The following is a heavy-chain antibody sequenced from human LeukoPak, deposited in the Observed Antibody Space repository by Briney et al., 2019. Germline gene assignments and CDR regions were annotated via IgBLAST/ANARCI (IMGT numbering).Heavy chain of an antibody. J-gene: IGHJ6*02. CDR2: ISGSGGST. D-gene: IGHD1-26*01. Sequence: GGSLRLSCAASGFTFSSYAMSWVRQAPGKGLEWVSAISGSGGSTYYADSVKGRFTISRDNSKNTLYLQMNSLRAEDTAVYYCAKTESSYLHYYYYYGMDVWGQGTTVTVSS. CDR3: AKTESSYLHYYYYYGMDV. V-gene: IGHV3-23*01. CDR1: GFTFSSYA.